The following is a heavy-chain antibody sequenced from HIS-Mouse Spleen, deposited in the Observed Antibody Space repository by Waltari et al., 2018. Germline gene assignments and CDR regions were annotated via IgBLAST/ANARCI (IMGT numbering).Heavy chain of an antibody. CDR3: ARDLGRYSSGWYYFDY. Sequence: QVQLVQSGAEVKKPGSSVKVSCKASGGTFRSYAIHWVRQAPGQGLEWMGGIIPIFGTANYAQKFQGRVTITADESTSTAYMELSSLRSEDTAVYYCARDLGRYSSGWYYFDYWGQGTLVTVSS. D-gene: IGHD6-19*01. J-gene: IGHJ4*02. CDR2: IIPIFGTA. V-gene: IGHV1-69*01. CDR1: GGTFRSYA.